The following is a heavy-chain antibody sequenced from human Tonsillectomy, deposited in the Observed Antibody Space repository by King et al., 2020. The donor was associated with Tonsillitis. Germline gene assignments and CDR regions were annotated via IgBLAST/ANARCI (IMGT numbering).Heavy chain of an antibody. V-gene: IGHV3-30*18. J-gene: IGHJ4*02. CDR1: GFTFSTYG. Sequence: VQLVESGGGVVQPGRSLRLSCAASGFTFSTYGMHWVRQAPGKGLEWVAVISYDGSNKYYADSVKGRFTISRDNSKNTLYLQMNSLRAEDTGVYYCAKGEGAPYYDVWSGDYWGQGTLVTVSS. CDR3: AKGEGAPYYDVWSGDY. CDR2: ISYDGSNK. D-gene: IGHD3-3*01.